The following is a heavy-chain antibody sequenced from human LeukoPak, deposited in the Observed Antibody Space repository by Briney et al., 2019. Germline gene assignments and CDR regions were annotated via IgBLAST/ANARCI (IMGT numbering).Heavy chain of an antibody. CDR1: GGSISSYY. Sequence: SETLSLTCTVSGGSISSYYWSWIRQPAGKGLEWIGRIYTSGSTNYNPSLKSRVTMSVDTSRNQFSLNLTSVTAADTAIYYCARDLLHRGYAFDIWGQGTMVTVSS. V-gene: IGHV4-4*07. D-gene: IGHD5-12*01. CDR2: IYTSGST. J-gene: IGHJ3*02. CDR3: ARDLLHRGYAFDI.